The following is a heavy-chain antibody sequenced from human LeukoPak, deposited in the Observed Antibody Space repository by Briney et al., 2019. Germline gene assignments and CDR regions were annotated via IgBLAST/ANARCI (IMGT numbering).Heavy chain of an antibody. J-gene: IGHJ4*02. V-gene: IGHV3-21*01. CDR2: ISSSSSYI. CDR1: GFTFSSYS. Sequence: GGSLRLSCAASGFTFSSYSMNWVRQAPGKGLEWVSSISSSSSYIYYADSVKGRFTISRDNAKNSLYLQMNSLRAEGTAVYYCARSRPASIAASFDYWGQGTLVTVSP. CDR3: ARSRPASIAASFDY. D-gene: IGHD6-6*01.